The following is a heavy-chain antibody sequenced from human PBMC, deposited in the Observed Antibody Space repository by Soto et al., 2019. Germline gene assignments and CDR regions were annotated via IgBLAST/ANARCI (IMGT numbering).Heavy chain of an antibody. CDR2: VRPGGRT. V-gene: IGHV4-34*02. Sequence: QVRLKQWGAGLVGPSETLSLTCAVYGGPFNIYCGSWIRQPPGKGREWIGEVRPGGRTNYSPTLKREVRIAVEGSTNQFSLRLTSVTVADTAVYYCARGDYGQYDAYNWFDPWGQGNLVIVAS. D-gene: IGHD3-10*01. CDR1: GGPFNIYC. CDR3: ARGDYGQYDAYNWFDP. J-gene: IGHJ5*02.